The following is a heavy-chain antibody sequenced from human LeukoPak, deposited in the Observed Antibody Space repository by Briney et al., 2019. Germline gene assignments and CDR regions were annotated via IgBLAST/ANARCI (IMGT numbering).Heavy chain of an antibody. V-gene: IGHV4-31*03. CDR2: KYYSGSA. CDR1: GVSISDDRYY. Sequence: SETLSLTCNVSGVSISDDRYYWTWIRQRPGKGLEWIGEKYYSGSAKYNPSLKSRLTISVDTPKNQFSLHLSSATASDTAIYSCAPPSCRSISCPDVFNVWGQGTMVTVSS. CDR3: APPSCRSISCPDVFNV. J-gene: IGHJ3*01. D-gene: IGHD2-2*01.